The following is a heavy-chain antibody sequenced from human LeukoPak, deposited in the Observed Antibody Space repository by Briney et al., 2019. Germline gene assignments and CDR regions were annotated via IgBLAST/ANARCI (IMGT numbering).Heavy chain of an antibody. D-gene: IGHD2-21*02. J-gene: IGHJ4*02. Sequence: RLXCVXSGFTXSXXWMSWVLQAPGXGLEXVANIKQDESEKYYVDSVKGRFTIPRDNAKNSLYLQMNSLRAEDTAVYYCARGSAVTANNFDFWGQGTLVTVSS. CDR3: ARGSAVTANNFDF. CDR2: IKQDESEK. V-gene: IGHV3-7*01. CDR1: GFTXSXXW.